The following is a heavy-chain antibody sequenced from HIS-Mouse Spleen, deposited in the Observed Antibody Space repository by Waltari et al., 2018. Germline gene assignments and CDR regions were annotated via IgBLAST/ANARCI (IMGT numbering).Heavy chain of an antibody. Sequence: QVQLVQSGAEVKKPGASVKVSCKASGYTFTGYYMHWVRQAPGQGLEWMGWINPNSGGTNYAQKFQGRVTMTRDTSISTAYMELSRLRSDDTAVYYCARERLESKNSSSWYIPFDYWGQGTLVTVSS. V-gene: IGHV1-2*02. D-gene: IGHD6-13*01. CDR1: GYTFTGYY. CDR2: INPNSGGT. J-gene: IGHJ4*02. CDR3: ARERLESKNSSSWYIPFDY.